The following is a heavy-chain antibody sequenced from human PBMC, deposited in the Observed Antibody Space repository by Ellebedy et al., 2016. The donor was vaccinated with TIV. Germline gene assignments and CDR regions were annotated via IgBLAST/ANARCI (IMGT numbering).Heavy chain of an antibody. D-gene: IGHD3-22*01. CDR2: ISSSSSTI. CDR1: GFTFSSYS. Sequence: GESLKISXAASGFTFSSYSMNWVRQAPGKGLEWVSYISSSSSTIYYADSVKGRFTISRDNAKNSLYLQMNSLRAEDTAVYYCARPDSSGYYYGMGAFDIWGQGTMVTVSS. CDR3: ARPDSSGYYYGMGAFDI. V-gene: IGHV3-48*01. J-gene: IGHJ3*02.